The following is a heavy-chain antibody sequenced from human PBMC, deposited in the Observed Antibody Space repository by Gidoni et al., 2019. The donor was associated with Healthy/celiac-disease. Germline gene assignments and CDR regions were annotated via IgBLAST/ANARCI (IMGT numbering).Heavy chain of an antibody. Sequence: QVPLQESGPGLVKPSQTLSLTCTVSGASISSGGYYWSWIRQHPGKGLEWIGYIYYSGSTYYNPSLKSRVTISVDTSKNQFSLKLSSVTAADTAVYYCARVTVWGGYPSGYFDYWGQGTLVTVSS. CDR1: GASISSGGYY. V-gene: IGHV4-31*03. D-gene: IGHD5-12*01. CDR2: IYYSGST. J-gene: IGHJ4*02. CDR3: ARVTVWGGYPSGYFDY.